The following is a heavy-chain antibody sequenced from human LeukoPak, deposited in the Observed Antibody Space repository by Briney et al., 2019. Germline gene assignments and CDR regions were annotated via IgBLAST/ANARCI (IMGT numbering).Heavy chain of an antibody. Sequence: PGGALRLSPAASGVTFSIYAMHLVRHAPGKGLEWVAVISYDGSNKYYADSVKGRFTISRDNSKNTLYLQMNSLRAEDTAVYYCARDFDYWGQGTLVTVSS. CDR3: ARDFDY. J-gene: IGHJ4*02. CDR1: GVTFSIYA. V-gene: IGHV3-30*04. CDR2: ISYDGSNK.